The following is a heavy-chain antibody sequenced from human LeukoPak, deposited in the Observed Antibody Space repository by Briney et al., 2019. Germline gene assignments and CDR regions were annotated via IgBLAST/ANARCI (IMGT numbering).Heavy chain of an antibody. Sequence: GGSLRLSCAASVFTFSTYNMNWVRQAPGKGLEWVSSITSSSRYTFYADSVKGRFTISRDNAKNSLYLQMNSLRAEDTAMYYCAKVSLNMVNDAFDIWGQGTMVSVSS. CDR1: VFTFSTYN. CDR2: ITSSSRYT. CDR3: AKVSLNMVNDAFDI. J-gene: IGHJ3*02. D-gene: IGHD4/OR15-4a*01. V-gene: IGHV3-21*06.